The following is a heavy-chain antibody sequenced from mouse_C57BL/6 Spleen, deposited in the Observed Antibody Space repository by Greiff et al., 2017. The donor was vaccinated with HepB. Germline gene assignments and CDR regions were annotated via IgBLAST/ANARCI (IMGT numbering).Heavy chain of an antibody. Sequence: QVQLQQSGPELVKPGASVKISCKASGYAFSSSWMNWVKQRPGKGLEWIGRIYPGDGDTNYNGKFKGKATLTADKSSSTAYMQLSSLTSEDSAVYFCARLERQLRLGFDYWGQGTTLTVSS. J-gene: IGHJ2*01. CDR3: ARLERQLRLGFDY. V-gene: IGHV1-82*01. D-gene: IGHD3-2*02. CDR1: GYAFSSSW. CDR2: IYPGDGDT.